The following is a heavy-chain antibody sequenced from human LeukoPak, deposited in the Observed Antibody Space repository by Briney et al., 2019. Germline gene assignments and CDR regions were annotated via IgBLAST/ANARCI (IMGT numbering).Heavy chain of an antibody. CDR3: ASSAGDWNAPDAGAFDI. V-gene: IGHV4-59*01. CDR2: IYYSGST. D-gene: IGHD1-1*01. CDR1: GGSISSYY. J-gene: IGHJ3*02. Sequence: SETLSLTCTVPGGSISSYYWSWIRQPPGKGLEWIGYIYYSGSTNYNPSLKSRVTISVDTSKNQFSLKLSSVTAADTAVYYCASSAGDWNAPDAGAFDIWGQGTMVTVSS.